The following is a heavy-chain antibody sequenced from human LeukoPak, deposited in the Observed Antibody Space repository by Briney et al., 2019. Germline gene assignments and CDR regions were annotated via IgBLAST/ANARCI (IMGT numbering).Heavy chain of an antibody. CDR1: GFTFSSYG. V-gene: IGHV3-30*02. J-gene: IGHJ6*02. CDR3: AKDGRGVRTMAATYYYYYGMDV. Sequence: GGSLRLSCAASGFTFSSYGMHWVRQAPGKGLEWVAFIRYDGSNKYYADSVKGRFTISRDNSKNTLYPQMNSLRAEDTAVYYCAKDGRGVRTMAATYYYYYGMDVWGQGTTVTVSS. D-gene: IGHD6-25*01. CDR2: IRYDGSNK.